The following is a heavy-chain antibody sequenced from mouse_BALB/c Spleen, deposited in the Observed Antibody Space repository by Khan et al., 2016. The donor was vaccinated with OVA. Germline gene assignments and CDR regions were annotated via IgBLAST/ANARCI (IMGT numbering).Heavy chain of an antibody. V-gene: IGHV14-1*02. CDR2: IDPENGNS. D-gene: IGHD2-1*01. CDR1: GFNIKDYY. J-gene: IGHJ3*01. Sequence: EVQLQQSGAELVRPGALVKLSCKASGFNIKDYYMHWVNQRPEQGLEWIGWIDPENGNSMYDPKFQGKASITADTPSNTAYLQLSSLTSEDTAVYYCARRGDGNYWFAYWGQGTLVTVSA. CDR3: ARRGDGNYWFAY.